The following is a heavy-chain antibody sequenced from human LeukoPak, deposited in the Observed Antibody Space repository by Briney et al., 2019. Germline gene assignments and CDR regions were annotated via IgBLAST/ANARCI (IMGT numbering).Heavy chain of an antibody. V-gene: IGHV1-18*04. CDR2: VNSYNDDT. D-gene: IGHD5-12*01. Sequence: ASVKVSCKASGYTFTYYGISWVRQAPGQGLEWLGWVNSYNDDTNYAQKFQGRVTMTTDTSTSTAYMELRRLRSDDTAVYYCVRDEDAGYDSFDYWGQGTLVTVSS. J-gene: IGHJ4*02. CDR1: GYTFTYYG. CDR3: VRDEDAGYDSFDY.